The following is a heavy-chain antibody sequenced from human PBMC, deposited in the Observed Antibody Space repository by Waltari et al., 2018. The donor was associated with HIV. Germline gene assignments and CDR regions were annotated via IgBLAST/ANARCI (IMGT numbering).Heavy chain of an antibody. CDR3: ARREATVVRGVYYYGMDV. D-gene: IGHD3-10*01. CDR2: IHREGSST. CDR1: GFTFRSYW. V-gene: IGHV3-74*01. J-gene: IGHJ6*02. Sequence: EVQLVESGGGLVQPGGSLRLSCAASGFTFRSYWMPGVRQAPGKGLVWVYSIHREGSSTSYADFVKGRFTISRDNAKNTLYLEMNSLRAEDTAVYYCARREATVVRGVYYYGMDVWGQGTTVTVSS.